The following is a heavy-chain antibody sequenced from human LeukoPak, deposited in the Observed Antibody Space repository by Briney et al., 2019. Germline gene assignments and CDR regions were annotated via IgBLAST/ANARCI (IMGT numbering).Heavy chain of an antibody. Sequence: ASVKVSCKASGYTFTSYDINWVRQATGQVLEWMGWMNPNSGNTGYAQKFQGRVTMTTDTSTSTAYMDLRSLRSDDTAVYYCASSTLIPEKNWFDPWGQGTLVTVSS. CDR1: GYTFTSYD. D-gene: IGHD1-14*01. V-gene: IGHV1-8*01. J-gene: IGHJ5*02. CDR2: MNPNSGNT. CDR3: ASSTLIPEKNWFDP.